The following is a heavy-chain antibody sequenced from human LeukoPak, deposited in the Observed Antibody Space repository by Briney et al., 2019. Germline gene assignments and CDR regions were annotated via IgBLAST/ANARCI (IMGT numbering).Heavy chain of an antibody. CDR3: ARETSHFDY. CDR1: GDSVSSNSAA. J-gene: IGHJ4*02. Sequence: SQTLSLTCVISGDSVSSNSAAWNWIRRSPSIGLEWLGRTYYRSKWYNDYAVSVKSRITINPDTSKNQFFLQLNSVTPEDAAVYYCARETSHFDYWGQGTLVTVSS. CDR2: TYYRSKWYN. V-gene: IGHV6-1*01.